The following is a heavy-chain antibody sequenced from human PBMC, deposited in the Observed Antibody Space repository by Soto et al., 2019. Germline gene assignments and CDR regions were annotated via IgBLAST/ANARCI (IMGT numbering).Heavy chain of an antibody. D-gene: IGHD6-19*01. CDR1: GFTVSSNY. J-gene: IGHJ6*02. CDR3: ARDLGIAVAGDYYYYGMDV. CDR2: IYSGGST. V-gene: IGHV3-66*01. Sequence: GGSLRLSCAASGFTVSSNYMSWVRQAPGKGLEWVSVIYSGGSTYYADSVKGRFTISRDNSKNTLYLQMNSLRAEDTAVYYCARDLGIAVAGDYYYYGMDVWGQGTTVTVSS.